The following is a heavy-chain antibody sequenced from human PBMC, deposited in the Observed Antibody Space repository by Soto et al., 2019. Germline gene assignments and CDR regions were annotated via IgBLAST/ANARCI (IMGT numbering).Heavy chain of an antibody. V-gene: IGHV1-69*01. CDR1: GGTFSSYA. D-gene: IGHD4-17*01. J-gene: IGHJ4*02. CDR3: ARDPVGYDYGVTGGFGY. CDR2: IIPIFGTA. Sequence: QVQLVQSGAEVKKPGSSVKVSCTASGGTFSSYAISWVRPAPGQGPAWLGGIIPIFGTANYAQKFQGRVTITADESTSTAYMELSSLRSEDTAVYYCARDPVGYDYGVTGGFGYWGQGTRVTVSS.